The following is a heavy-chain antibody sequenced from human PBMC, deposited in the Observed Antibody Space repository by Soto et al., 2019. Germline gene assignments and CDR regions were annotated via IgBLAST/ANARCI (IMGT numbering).Heavy chain of an antibody. CDR2: ISGSGGST. D-gene: IGHD6-13*01. J-gene: IGHJ6*03. V-gene: IGHV3-23*01. CDR3: ARVQSGYSNSGSSTYDYYYYMDV. CDR1: GFTFSTDV. Sequence: GGSLRLSCVASGFTFSTDVMGWVRQAPGKGLDWVSAISGSGGSTYYPDSVKGRFTISRDNSKDTLYLQMNTLRVEDTAIYYGARVQSGYSNSGSSTYDYYYYMDVWGKGIPVTVSS.